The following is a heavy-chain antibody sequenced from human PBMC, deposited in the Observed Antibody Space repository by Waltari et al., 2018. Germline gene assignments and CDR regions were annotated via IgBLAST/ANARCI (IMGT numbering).Heavy chain of an antibody. CDR1: GGSLRGYP. J-gene: IGHJ5*02. CDR3: ARGYRFASSGRYCFDH. V-gene: IGHV1-69*05. CDR2: FIPVFGTA. D-gene: IGHD6-25*01. Sequence: QVQLLQSGAEVRKPGSSVRLSCSTSGGSLRGYPFRWLRQAPGRRLEWMGVFIPVFGTANYAQKFQGRLTITPGDNTRIAYMELGGLTSQDTAVYFCARGYRFASSGRYCFDHWGQGTLVTVSS.